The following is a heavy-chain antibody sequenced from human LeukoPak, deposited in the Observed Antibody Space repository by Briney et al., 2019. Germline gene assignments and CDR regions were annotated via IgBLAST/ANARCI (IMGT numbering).Heavy chain of an antibody. V-gene: IGHV3-48*01. CDR1: GFTFSSYS. CDR3: ARGGVRACTGTSCYVSRHNFYYMDV. CDR2: ISSSSSTI. D-gene: IGHD2-2*01. J-gene: IGHJ6*03. Sequence: GGSLRLSCAASGFTFSSYSMNWVRQAPGKGLEWVSYISSSSSTIYYADSVKGRFTISRDNAKNSLYLQMNSLRAEDTAVYYCARGGVRACTGTSCYVSRHNFYYMDVWGKGTTVTVSS.